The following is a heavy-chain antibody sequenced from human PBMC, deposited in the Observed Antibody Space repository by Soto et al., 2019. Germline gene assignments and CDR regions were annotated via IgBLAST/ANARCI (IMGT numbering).Heavy chain of an antibody. J-gene: IGHJ6*03. V-gene: IGHV4-31*03. CDR2: IYYSGST. CDR3: AGVASLPEDDYYYYYMDV. CDR1: GGSISSGGYY. Sequence: SETLSLTCTVSGGSISSGGYYWSWIRQHPGKGLEWIGYIYYSGSTYYNPSLKSRVTISVDTSKNQFSLKLSSVTAADMAVYYCAGVASLPEDDYYYYYMDVWGKGTTVTVSS.